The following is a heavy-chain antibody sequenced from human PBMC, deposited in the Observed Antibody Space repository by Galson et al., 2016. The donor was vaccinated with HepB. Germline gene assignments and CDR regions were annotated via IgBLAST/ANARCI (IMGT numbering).Heavy chain of an antibody. CDR1: GFTFSAYS. J-gene: IGHJ4*02. CDR3: VRGRTATPVYFHS. V-gene: IGHV3-21*01. D-gene: IGHD2-21*02. Sequence: SLRLSCAAPGFTFSAYSMTWVRQAPGKGLEWVSSISSTSTYIFYADSVKGRFPISRANTKNSLYLQMNSLRAEDTAVYYGVRGRTATPVYFHSWGQGTPVTVST. CDR2: ISSTSTYI.